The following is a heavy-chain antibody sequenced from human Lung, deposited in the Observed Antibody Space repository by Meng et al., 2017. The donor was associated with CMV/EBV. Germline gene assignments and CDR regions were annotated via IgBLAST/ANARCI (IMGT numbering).Heavy chain of an antibody. Sequence: SXXVSXKGSGGTXSRHAISWVRQAPGQGLEWLGGIIPIISLPNYAQKFQGRVTFTADKSTITAYMELSSLRSEDTAMYFCATSTDFYDNSDSDLGAFAIXGQGXMVTVSS. V-gene: IGHV1-69*10. J-gene: IGHJ3*02. CDR3: ATSTDFYDNSDSDLGAFAI. CDR1: GGTXSRHA. D-gene: IGHD3-22*01. CDR2: IIPIISLP.